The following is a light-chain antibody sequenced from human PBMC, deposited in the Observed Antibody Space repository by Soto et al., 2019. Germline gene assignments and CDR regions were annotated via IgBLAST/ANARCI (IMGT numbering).Light chain of an antibody. CDR2: GVS. Sequence: EIVLTQSPGTLSLSPRERATLSCRASQSVSSGYLAWYQHKPGQAPRLLIYGVSSRAPGIPDRFSGSGSGTDFTLTISRQEPEDSAVYYCQQYAASPRTFGQGTQVEVK. V-gene: IGKV3-20*01. J-gene: IGKJ1*01. CDR1: QSVSSGY. CDR3: QQYAASPRT.